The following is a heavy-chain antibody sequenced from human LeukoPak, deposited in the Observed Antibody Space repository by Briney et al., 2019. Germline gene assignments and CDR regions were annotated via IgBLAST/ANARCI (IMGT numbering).Heavy chain of an antibody. V-gene: IGHV3-15*01. Sequence: GGSLRLSYAVSGFTFRNGWMSWVRQAPGKGLEWVGRIKSKTDGGTTDYAAPVKGRFTISRDDSKNTLYLQMNSLKTEDTAVYYCTTERWPTDFDYWGQGTLVTVSS. CDR1: GFTFRNGW. CDR3: TTERWPTDFDY. CDR2: IKSKTDGGTT. D-gene: IGHD4-23*01. J-gene: IGHJ4*02.